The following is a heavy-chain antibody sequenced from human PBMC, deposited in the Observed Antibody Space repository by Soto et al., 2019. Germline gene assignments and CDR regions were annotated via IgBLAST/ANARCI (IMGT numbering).Heavy chain of an antibody. CDR3: ARGPGGPDGPGDY. CDR2: INAGNGNT. D-gene: IGHD2-15*01. V-gene: IGHV1-3*01. Sequence: QVQLVQSGAEVKKPGASVKDSCKASGYTFTSYAMHWVRQAPGQRLEWMGWINAGNGNTKYSQKFQGRVTITRDTSASTAYVELSSLRSEDTAVYYCARGPGGPDGPGDYWGQGTLVTVSS. J-gene: IGHJ4*02. CDR1: GYTFTSYA.